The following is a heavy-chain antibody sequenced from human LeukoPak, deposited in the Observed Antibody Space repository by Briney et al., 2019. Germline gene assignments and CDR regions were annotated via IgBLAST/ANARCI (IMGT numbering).Heavy chain of an antibody. CDR1: GFIFSNYW. CDR3: ARNITSYSGSS. V-gene: IGHV3-7*01. CDR2: IKLDGSEK. D-gene: IGHD1-26*01. Sequence: GGSLRLSCAASGFIFSNYWMSWVRQAPGKGLEWVANIKLDGSEKSYVDSVKGRFTISRDNAKNSLYLQMNSLRAEDTAVYYCARNITSYSGSSWGQGTLVTVSS. J-gene: IGHJ5*02.